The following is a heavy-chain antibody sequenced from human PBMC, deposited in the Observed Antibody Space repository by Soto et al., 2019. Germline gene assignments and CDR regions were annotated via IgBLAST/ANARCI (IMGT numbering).Heavy chain of an antibody. CDR2: ISSSSSYI. Sequence: RGSLKLSXAASGFTFSSYSMNWVRQAPGRGLEWVSSISSSSSYIYYADSVKGRFTISRDNAENSLYLQMNSLRAEDTAVYYCARLAAQDYWGQGTLVTVSS. CDR1: GFTFSSYS. V-gene: IGHV3-21*01. CDR3: ARLAAQDY. D-gene: IGHD6-6*01. J-gene: IGHJ4*02.